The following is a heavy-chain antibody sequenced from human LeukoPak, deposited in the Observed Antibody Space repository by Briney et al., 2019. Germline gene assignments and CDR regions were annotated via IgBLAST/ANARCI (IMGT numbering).Heavy chain of an antibody. CDR1: GGSISSGGYY. CDR3: ARAGSSGAFDY. D-gene: IGHD6-6*01. J-gene: IGHJ4*02. V-gene: IGHV4-31*03. CDR2: IYYSGST. Sequence: KASQTLSLTCTVSGGSISSGGYYWNWIRQHPGKGLEWIGYIYYSGSTYYNPSLKSRGTISVDTSKNQFSLKLSSVTAADTAVYYCARAGSSGAFDYWGQGTLVTVSS.